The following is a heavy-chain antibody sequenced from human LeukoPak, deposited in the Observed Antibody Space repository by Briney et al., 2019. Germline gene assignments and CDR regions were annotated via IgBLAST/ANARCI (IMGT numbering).Heavy chain of an antibody. J-gene: IGHJ4*02. CDR2: ISGSGGST. CDR1: GFTFSSYA. CDR3: AKTSSSWYKEPRYFDY. Sequence: PGGSLRLSCAASGFTFSSYAMSWVRQAPGKGLEWVSAISGSGGSTYYADSVKGRFTISRDNSKNTLYLQMNSLRAEDTAVYYCAKTSSSWYKEPRYFDYWGQGTLVTVSS. D-gene: IGHD6-13*01. V-gene: IGHV3-23*01.